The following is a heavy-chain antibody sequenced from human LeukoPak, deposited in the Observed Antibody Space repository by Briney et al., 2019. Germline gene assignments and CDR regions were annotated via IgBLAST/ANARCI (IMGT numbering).Heavy chain of an antibody. D-gene: IGHD1-26*01. J-gene: IGHJ4*02. Sequence: MVLMNPNSANTCYAQLFHRRVTITTNTSISTAYMELSSLRSEDTAVYYCARGVGATVTDYWGQGTLVTLSS. CDR2: MNPNSANT. V-gene: IGHV1-8*01. CDR3: ARGVGATVTDY.